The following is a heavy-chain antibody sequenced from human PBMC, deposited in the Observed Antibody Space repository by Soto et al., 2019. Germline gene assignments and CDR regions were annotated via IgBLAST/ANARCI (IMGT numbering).Heavy chain of an antibody. J-gene: IGHJ4*02. CDR3: ARGDWNYMGFDY. CDR1: GFTFSSYA. CDR2: ISYDGSNK. V-gene: IGHV3-30-3*01. Sequence: QVQLVESGGGVVQPGRSLRLSCAASGFTFSSYAMHWVRQAPGKGLEWVAVISYDGSNKYYADSVKGRFTISRDNSKNTLYLQMNSLRAEDTAVYYCARGDWNYMGFDYWGQGTLVTVSS. D-gene: IGHD1-7*01.